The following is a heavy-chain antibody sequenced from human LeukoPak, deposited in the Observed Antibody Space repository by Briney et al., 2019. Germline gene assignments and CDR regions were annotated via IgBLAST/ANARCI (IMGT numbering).Heavy chain of an antibody. CDR1: GFTFSSYA. D-gene: IGHD2-21*02. Sequence: GGSLRLSCAASGFTFSSYAMHWVRQAPGKGLEWVAVISHDERNKYYADSVKGRFTISRDNSKNTLYLQMNSLRAEDTAVYSCARQRNCGGDCYSFAFDYWGQGTLVTVSS. CDR2: ISHDERNK. V-gene: IGHV3-30*04. J-gene: IGHJ4*02. CDR3: ARQRNCGGDCYSFAFDY.